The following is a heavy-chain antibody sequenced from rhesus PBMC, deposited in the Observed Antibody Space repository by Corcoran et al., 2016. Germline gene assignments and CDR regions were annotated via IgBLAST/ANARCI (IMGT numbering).Heavy chain of an antibody. Sequence: QLQLQESGPGLVKPSENLSLTCAVSGGSISSNYWSWIRQPPGKGLEWIGRISGRSGTTDYNASLKRRVTLSTDTSTNQFSLKLGSVTAADTAVYYYARDAPGYYYAFDFWGQGLRVTVSS. D-gene: IGHD3-34*01. CDR3: ARDAPGYYYAFDF. J-gene: IGHJ3*01. CDR2: ISGRSGTT. CDR1: GGSISSNY. V-gene: IGHV4-173*01.